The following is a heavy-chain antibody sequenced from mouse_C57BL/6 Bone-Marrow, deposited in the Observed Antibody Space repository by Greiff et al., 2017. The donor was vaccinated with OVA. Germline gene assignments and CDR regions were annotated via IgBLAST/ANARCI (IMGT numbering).Heavy chain of an antibody. Sequence: EVQRVESGEGLVKPGGSLKLSCAASGFTFSSYAMSWVRQTPEKRLEWVAYISSGGDYIYYADTVKGRFTISRDNARNTLYLQMSSLKSEDTAMYYCTRDRNYYGSSYEYYYAMDYWGQGTSVTVSS. J-gene: IGHJ4*01. D-gene: IGHD1-1*01. CDR3: TRDRNYYGSSYEYYYAMDY. CDR2: ISSGGDYI. CDR1: GFTFSSYA. V-gene: IGHV5-9-1*02.